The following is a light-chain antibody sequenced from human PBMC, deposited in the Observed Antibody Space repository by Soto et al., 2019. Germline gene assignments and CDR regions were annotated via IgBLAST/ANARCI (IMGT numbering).Light chain of an antibody. CDR3: QQFDGLPYT. CDR1: QDIIKS. J-gene: IGKJ2*01. Sequence: DIQMTQSPSSLSASVGDRVTITGQASQDIIKSLNWYQQRPGKAPNLLIYDASNLQTGVPSRFSGSGSGTDFSFTINDLQPEDIATYYCQQFDGLPYTFGQGTKVEIK. V-gene: IGKV1-33*01. CDR2: DAS.